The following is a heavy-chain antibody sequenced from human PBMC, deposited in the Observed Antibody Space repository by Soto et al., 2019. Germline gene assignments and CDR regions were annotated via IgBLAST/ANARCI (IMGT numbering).Heavy chain of an antibody. V-gene: IGHV3-21*01. Sequence: GSLRLSCAVSGFTFNTYTINWVRQAPGKGLEWVASISSSSRDIFYADSVKDRFTISRDNANSSVDLQMNSLRVGDTAIYYCARGSWGGDGIDVWGQGTTVTVSS. J-gene: IGHJ6*02. CDR1: GFTFNTYT. CDR2: ISSSSRDI. D-gene: IGHD3-16*01. CDR3: ARGSWGGDGIDV.